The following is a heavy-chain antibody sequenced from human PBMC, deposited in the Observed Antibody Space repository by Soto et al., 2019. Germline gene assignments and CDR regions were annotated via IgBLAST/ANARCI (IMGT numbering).Heavy chain of an antibody. CDR1: GGSISSYY. Sequence: SETLSLTCTVSGGSISSYYWSWIRQPPGKGLEWIGYIYYSGSTNYNPSLKSRVTISVDTSKNRFSLKLSSVTAADTAVYYCARGGEYSSSWYYFDYWGQGTLVTVS. CDR2: IYYSGST. V-gene: IGHV4-59*01. J-gene: IGHJ4*02. CDR3: ARGGEYSSSWYYFDY. D-gene: IGHD6-13*01.